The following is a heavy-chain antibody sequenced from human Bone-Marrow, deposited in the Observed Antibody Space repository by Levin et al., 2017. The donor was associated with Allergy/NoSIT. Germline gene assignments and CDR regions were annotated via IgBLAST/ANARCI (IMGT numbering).Heavy chain of an antibody. D-gene: IGHD3-22*01. CDR2: IIPSLDIT. CDR3: TRGSMNFDSSGYSGRYIDS. J-gene: IGHJ5*01. Sequence: SVKVSCKASGGALSTYTISWLRQAPGQGLEWMGRIIPSLDITNYAQTFQGKVTITSDKSTGTAYMELTSLRSEDTAVYYCTRGSMNFDSSGYSGRYIDSWGQVTLVNVSS. CDR1: GGALSTYT. V-gene: IGHV1-69*02.